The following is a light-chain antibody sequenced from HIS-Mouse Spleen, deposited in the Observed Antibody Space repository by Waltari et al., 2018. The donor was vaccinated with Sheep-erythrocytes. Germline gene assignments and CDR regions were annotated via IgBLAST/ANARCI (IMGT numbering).Light chain of an antibody. J-gene: IGLJ2*01. CDR2: QDS. Sequence: SYDLTQPPSVSVSPGQTASITCSGDKLGDQYACWYQQKPGQSPVLVIYQDSKRPSGIPERFSGSNSGNTATLTISGTQAMDEADYYCQAWDSSTEVFGGGTKLTVL. V-gene: IGLV3-1*01. CDR3: QAWDSSTEV. CDR1: KLGDQY.